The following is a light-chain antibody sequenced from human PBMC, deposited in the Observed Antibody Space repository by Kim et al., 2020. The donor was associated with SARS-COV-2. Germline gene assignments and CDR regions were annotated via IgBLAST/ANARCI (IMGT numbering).Light chain of an antibody. V-gene: IGKV1-5*01. Sequence: DIQMTQSPSTLSASVGDRVTITCRASQSITTWLAWYQQKPGKAPKLLIYDASTLHSGVPSRFSGSGYGTEFTLTISSLQPDDSATYYCQQYNVLFGQGTELEI. CDR1: QSITTW. J-gene: IGKJ2*01. CDR2: DAS. CDR3: QQYNVL.